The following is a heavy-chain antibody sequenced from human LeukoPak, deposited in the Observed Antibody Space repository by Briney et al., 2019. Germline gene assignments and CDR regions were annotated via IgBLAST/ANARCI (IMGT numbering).Heavy chain of an antibody. CDR2: VYHSGST. J-gene: IGHJ3*02. Sequence: SETLSLTCTVSGGSISSLTYYWGWIRPPPGKELEWIGNVYHSGSTYYNPSLESRLTISLDTSRNQFSPKLSSVTAADTAVYYCARRGVGVIVSNDAFAIWGRGTMVTVSS. V-gene: IGHV4-39*01. CDR3: ARRGVGVIVSNDAFAI. CDR1: GGSISSLTYY. D-gene: IGHD2-21*01.